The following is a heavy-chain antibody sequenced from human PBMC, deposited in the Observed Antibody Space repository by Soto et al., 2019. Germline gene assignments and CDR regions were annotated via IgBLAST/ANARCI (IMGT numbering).Heavy chain of an antibody. CDR1: GGSFSGYY. J-gene: IGHJ5*02. Sequence: SETLSLTCAVYGGSFSGYYWSWIRQPPGKGLEWIGEINHSGSTNYNPSLKSRVTISVDTSKNQFSLKLSSVTAVDTAVYYCARGGGSTRNWFDPWGQGTLVTVSS. D-gene: IGHD5-12*01. CDR3: ARGGGSTRNWFDP. CDR2: INHSGST. V-gene: IGHV4-34*01.